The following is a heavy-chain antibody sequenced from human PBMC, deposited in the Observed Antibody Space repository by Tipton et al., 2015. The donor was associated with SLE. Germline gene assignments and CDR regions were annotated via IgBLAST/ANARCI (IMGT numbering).Heavy chain of an antibody. J-gene: IGHJ4*02. Sequence: SLRLSCEASGFTFRTYWMQWVRQGAGKGLVWVSHINTNGRGANYADSAKGRFTISRDNFKNKLYLQMNSLRAEDTAVYYCARDLDYSSSSRGYFFDYWGQGSLVTVSS. CDR2: INTNGRGA. V-gene: IGHV3-74*01. CDR1: GFTFRTYW. D-gene: IGHD6-6*01. CDR3: ARDLDYSSSSRGYFFDY.